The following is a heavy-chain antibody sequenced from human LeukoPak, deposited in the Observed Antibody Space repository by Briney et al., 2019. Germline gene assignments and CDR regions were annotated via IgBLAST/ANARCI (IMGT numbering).Heavy chain of an antibody. D-gene: IGHD3-16*02. CDR2: IYYSGST. CDR1: GGSISSGGYY. Sequence: KPSETLSLTCTVSGGSISSGGYYWSWIRQHPGKGLEWIGYIYYSGSTYYNPSLKSRVTISVDTSKNQFSLKLSSVTAADTAVYYCARDGGTDYVWGSYRGSRVGYFDYWGQGTLVTVSS. J-gene: IGHJ4*02. CDR3: ARDGGTDYVWGSYRGSRVGYFDY. V-gene: IGHV4-31*03.